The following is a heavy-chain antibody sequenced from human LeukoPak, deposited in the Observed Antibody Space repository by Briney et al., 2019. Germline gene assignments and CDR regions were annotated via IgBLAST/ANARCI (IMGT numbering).Heavy chain of an antibody. CDR1: GDSVSSNSAA. Sequence: SQTLSLTCAISGDSVSSNSAAWNWIRQSPSRGLEWLGRTCYRSKWYNDYAVSVKSRITINPDTSKNQFSLQLNSVTPEDTAVYYCAREEGLIVVATNWFDPWGQGTLVTVSS. CDR2: TCYRSKWYN. CDR3: AREEGLIVVATNWFDP. J-gene: IGHJ5*02. V-gene: IGHV6-1*01. D-gene: IGHD3-22*01.